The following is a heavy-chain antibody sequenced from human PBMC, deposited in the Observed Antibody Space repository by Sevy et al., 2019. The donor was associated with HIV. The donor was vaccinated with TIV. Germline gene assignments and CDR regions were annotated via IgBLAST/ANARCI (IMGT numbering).Heavy chain of an antibody. CDR1: GGSISSYY. CDR2: IYYSGST. CDR3: ARERQLVLDY. Sequence: SETLSLTCTVSGGSISSYYWSRIRQPPGKGLEWIGYIYYSGSTNYNPSLKSRVTISVDTSKNQFSLKLSSVTAADTAVYYCARERQLVLDYWGQGTLVTVSS. J-gene: IGHJ4*02. D-gene: IGHD6-13*01. V-gene: IGHV4-59*01.